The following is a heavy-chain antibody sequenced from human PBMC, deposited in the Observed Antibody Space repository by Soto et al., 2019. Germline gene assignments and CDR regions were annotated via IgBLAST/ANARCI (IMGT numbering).Heavy chain of an antibody. V-gene: IGHV3-48*01. J-gene: IGHJ4*02. CDR2: INSGSSVI. Sequence: EVQLVESGGGLVQPGGSLRLSCVASGFNFRSESMTWVRQAPGKGPEWVSYINSGSSVIRYADSGKGRFTVFRDNDRDSLYLQMNGLRAGASAVYYCARGVGNSGFSPWGRGTLVTVSS. CDR3: ARGVGNSGFSP. D-gene: IGHD6-25*01. CDR1: GFNFRSES.